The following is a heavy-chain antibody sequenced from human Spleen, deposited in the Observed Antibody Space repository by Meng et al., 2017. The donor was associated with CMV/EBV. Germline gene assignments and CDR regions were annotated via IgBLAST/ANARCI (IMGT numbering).Heavy chain of an antibody. D-gene: IGHD3-10*01. J-gene: IGHJ4*02. CDR3: ARGTTLRGIITYLDY. CDR2: LIPMFATP. Sequence: SGGTFSSYALTWVRQAPGQGLEWVGGLIPMFATPNYAQEFQGRVTITKDESTTTAYMELTGLRSDDTAVYYCARGTTLRGIITYLDYWGQGTLVTVSS. V-gene: IGHV1-69*05. CDR1: GGTFSSYA.